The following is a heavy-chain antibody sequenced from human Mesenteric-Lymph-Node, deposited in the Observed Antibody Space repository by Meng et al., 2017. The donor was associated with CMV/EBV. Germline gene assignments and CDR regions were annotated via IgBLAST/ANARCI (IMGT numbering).Heavy chain of an antibody. D-gene: IGHD4/OR15-4a*01. CDR1: GFTFSSYW. V-gene: IGHV3-74*01. CDR3: ARGLEYGGNAHFDY. Sequence: GESLKISCAASGFTFSSYWMHWVRQAPGKGLVWVSRINSDGSTTTYADSVKGRFTVFRDNAKNSQYLQMDSLRAEDTAVYYCARGLEYGGNAHFDYWGQGTLVTVSS. CDR2: INSDGSTT. J-gene: IGHJ4*02.